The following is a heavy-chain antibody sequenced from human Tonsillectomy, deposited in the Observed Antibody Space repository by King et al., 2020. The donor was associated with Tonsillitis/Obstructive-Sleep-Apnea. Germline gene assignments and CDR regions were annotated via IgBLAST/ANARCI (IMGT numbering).Heavy chain of an antibody. D-gene: IGHD6-13*01. Sequence: VQLVQSGGGVVQPGRSLRLSCAASGFTFSNYGMHWVRQAPGKGLGWVAVISYDGSNEYYADSLKGRFTISRDNSKNTLYLQMNSLRTEDTAVYYCAKDPRYSSSWSGYWGQGTLVTVSS. CDR2: ISYDGSNE. J-gene: IGHJ4*02. V-gene: IGHV3-30*18. CDR1: GFTFSNYG. CDR3: AKDPRYSSSWSGY.